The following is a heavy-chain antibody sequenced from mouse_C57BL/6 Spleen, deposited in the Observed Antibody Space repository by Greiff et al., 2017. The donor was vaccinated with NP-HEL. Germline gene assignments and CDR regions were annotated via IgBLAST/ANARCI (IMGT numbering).Heavy chain of an antibody. V-gene: IGHV5-15*04. D-gene: IGHD2-5*01. CDR1: GFTFSDYG. CDR3: ARRSNYDAMDY. CDR2: ISNLAYSI. Sequence: DVQLQESGGGLVQPGGSLKLSCAASGFTFSDYGMAWVRQAPRKGPEWVAFISNLAYSIYYADTVTGRFTISRENAKNTLYLEMSSLRSEDTAMYYCARRSNYDAMDYWGQGTSVTVSS. J-gene: IGHJ4*01.